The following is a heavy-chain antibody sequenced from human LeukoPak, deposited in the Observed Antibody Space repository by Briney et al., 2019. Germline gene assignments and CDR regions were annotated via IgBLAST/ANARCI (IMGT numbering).Heavy chain of an antibody. D-gene: IGHD7-27*01. CDR1: GYTFTGYY. J-gene: IGHJ3*02. Sequence: ASVKVSCKASGYTFTGYYMHWVRQAPGQGLEWMGWINPNSGGTNYAQKFQGRVTMTRDTSISTAYMELSRLRSDDTAVYYCARVLGTSTAFDIWGQGTMVTVSS. CDR3: ARVLGTSTAFDI. CDR2: INPNSGGT. V-gene: IGHV1-2*02.